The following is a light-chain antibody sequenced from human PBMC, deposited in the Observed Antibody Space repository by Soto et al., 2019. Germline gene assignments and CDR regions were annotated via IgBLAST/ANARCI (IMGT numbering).Light chain of an antibody. CDR2: GAS. Sequence: EIVLTQSAGTLSLSLGERATLSCRASQSVSSTYLAWYQQKPGQAPRLLIYGASNRASGIPDRFSASGSGTDFTLTISRLEPEDFAVYYCQQYDGSPRTFGQGTKVDIK. V-gene: IGKV3-20*01. CDR1: QSVSSTY. J-gene: IGKJ1*01. CDR3: QQYDGSPRT.